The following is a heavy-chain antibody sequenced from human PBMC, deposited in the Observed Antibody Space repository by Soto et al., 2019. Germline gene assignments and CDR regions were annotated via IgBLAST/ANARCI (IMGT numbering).Heavy chain of an antibody. V-gene: IGHV2-5*02. CDR1: RFSLSTSGLG. CDR3: VHSRSLGDPSGVYYYFWDS. CDR2: IFWDDDK. J-gene: IGHJ5*01. Sequence: SGPTLGNPTQTLTVPCAFPRFSLSTSGLGVGWIRQSPGKALEWLALIFWDDDKRHSPSLKSRVTITKDTSRNQVALTMANMDPVDTATYYCVHSRSLGDPSGVYYYFWDSGRQGTLVTVS. D-gene: IGHD3-3*01.